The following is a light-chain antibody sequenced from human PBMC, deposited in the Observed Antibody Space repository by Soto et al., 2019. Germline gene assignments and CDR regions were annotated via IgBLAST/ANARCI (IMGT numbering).Light chain of an antibody. Sequence: QSVLTQPPSVSAAPGQTVTIFCSGSSSNIGNNYVSWYQQLPGTAPKLLIYDNDNRPSGIPDRFSGSKSGTSATLGITGLQTGDEADYYCGTWDSSLSAVVFGGGTKVTVL. CDR2: DND. CDR3: GTWDSSLSAVV. CDR1: SSNIGNNY. J-gene: IGLJ3*02. V-gene: IGLV1-51*01.